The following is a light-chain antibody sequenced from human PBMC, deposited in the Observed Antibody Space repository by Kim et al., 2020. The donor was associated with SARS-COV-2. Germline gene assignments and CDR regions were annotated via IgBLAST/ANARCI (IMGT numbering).Light chain of an antibody. CDR3: HQRRDWPLT. Sequence: PGERATLSCRAGQSVSSSLAWYQQKPGQAPRLLIYEASSRATGIPARFSGSGSGTDFTLTISSLEPEDFAVYYCHQRRDWPLTFGAGTKVDIK. J-gene: IGKJ4*01. CDR1: QSVSSS. V-gene: IGKV3-11*01. CDR2: EAS.